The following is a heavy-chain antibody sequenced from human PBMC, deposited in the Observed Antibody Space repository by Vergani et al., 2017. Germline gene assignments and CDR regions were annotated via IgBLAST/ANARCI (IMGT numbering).Heavy chain of an antibody. J-gene: IGHJ6*02. CDR3: ATGRKWLQHYSYYYYGMDV. CDR2: IKQDGSEK. CDR1: GFTFSSYW. D-gene: IGHD5-24*01. Sequence: EVQLVESGGGLVQPGGSLRLSCAASGFTFSSYWMSWVRQAPGKGLEWVANIKQDGSEKYYVDSVKGRFTISRDNAKNSLYLQMNSLRAEDTAVYYCATGRKWLQHYSYYYYGMDVWGQGTTVTVSS. V-gene: IGHV3-7*01.